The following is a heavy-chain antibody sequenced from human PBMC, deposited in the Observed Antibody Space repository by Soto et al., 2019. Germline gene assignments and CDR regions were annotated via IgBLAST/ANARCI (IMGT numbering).Heavy chain of an antibody. J-gene: IGHJ4*02. V-gene: IGHV4-59*01. CDR2: IYYSGST. CDR1: GGSISSYY. CDR3: ARQRIMITFGGVGGLDYFDY. Sequence: SETLSLTCTVSGGSISSYYWSWIRQPPGKGLEWIGYIYYSGSTNYNPSLKSRVTISVDTSKNQFSLKLSSVTAADTAVYYCARQRIMITFGGVGGLDYFDYWGQGTLVTVS. D-gene: IGHD3-16*01.